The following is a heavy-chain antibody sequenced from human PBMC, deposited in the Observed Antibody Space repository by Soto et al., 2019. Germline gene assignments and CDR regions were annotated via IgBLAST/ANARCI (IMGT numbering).Heavy chain of an antibody. CDR1: RGTVISYA. CDR2: IIPICGTA. D-gene: IGHD3-3*01. V-gene: IGHV1-69*06. Sequence: SVKVSCEPSRGTVISYAIRGVRQAPAQGLEWMGGIIPICGTANYAQKFQGRVTITADKSTSTAYMELRSLRSEDTAVYYCARDRDFWSGYSNWFDPWGQGTLVTVSS. J-gene: IGHJ5*02. CDR3: ARDRDFWSGYSNWFDP.